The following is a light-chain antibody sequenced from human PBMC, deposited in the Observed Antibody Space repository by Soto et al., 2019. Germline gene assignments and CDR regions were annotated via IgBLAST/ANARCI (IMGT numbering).Light chain of an antibody. CDR1: QSVSSN. J-gene: IGKJ3*01. Sequence: EIVMTQSPATLSVSPGERATLYCRASQSVSSNLAWYQQKPGQAPRLLIYGASTRATAVPARFSGSGSGTEFTLTISSLQSEDFAFYYCQQYNNWPFTFGPGTKVDIK. CDR3: QQYNNWPFT. V-gene: IGKV3-15*01. CDR2: GAS.